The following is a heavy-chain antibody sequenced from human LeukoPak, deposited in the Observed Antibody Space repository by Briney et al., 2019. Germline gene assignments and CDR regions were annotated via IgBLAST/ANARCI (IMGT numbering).Heavy chain of an antibody. Sequence: SETLSLTCTVPGGSISSSSYYWGWIRQPPGKGLEWIGSIYYSGSTYYNPSLKSRVTISVDTSKNQFSLKLSSVTAADTAVYYCARGVAADYWGQGTLVTVSS. CDR1: GGSISSSSYY. CDR3: ARGVAADY. J-gene: IGHJ4*02. V-gene: IGHV4-39*01. D-gene: IGHD3-3*01. CDR2: IYYSGST.